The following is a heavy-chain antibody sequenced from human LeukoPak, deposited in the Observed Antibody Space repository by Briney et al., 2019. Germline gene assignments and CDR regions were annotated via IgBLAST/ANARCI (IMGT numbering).Heavy chain of an antibody. CDR1: GGSISSGDYY. CDR2: IYYSGST. V-gene: IGHV4-30-4*01. J-gene: IGHJ5*02. D-gene: IGHD4-23*01. CDR3: ARDFPGGNSLNWFDP. Sequence: SQTLSLTCTVSGGSISSGDYYWSWIRQPPGKGLEWIGYIYYSGSTYYNPSLKSRVTISVDTSKNQFSLKLSSVTAADTAVYYCARDFPGGNSLNWFDPWGQGTLVTVSS.